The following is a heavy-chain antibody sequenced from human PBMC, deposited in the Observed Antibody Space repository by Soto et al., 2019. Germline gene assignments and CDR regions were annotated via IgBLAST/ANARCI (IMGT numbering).Heavy chain of an antibody. CDR3: ARDVSPGSSSLYLDAFDI. D-gene: IGHD6-13*01. CDR1: GFSFSGSA. V-gene: IGHV3-73*02. J-gene: IGHJ3*02. Sequence: EVQLVESGGGVVQPGGSLKLSCAASGFSFSGSAMHWVRQASGKGLEWVGRIRSKTHNHATAYAASVEGRFTISRDDSTNTAYLQMDSLRADDTALYYCARDVSPGSSSLYLDAFDIWGQGTMVTVSS. CDR2: IRSKTHNHAT.